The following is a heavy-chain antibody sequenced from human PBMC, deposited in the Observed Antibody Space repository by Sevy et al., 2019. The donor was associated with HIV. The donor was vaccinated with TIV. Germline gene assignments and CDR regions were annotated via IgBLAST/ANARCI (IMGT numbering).Heavy chain of an antibody. D-gene: IGHD2-8*01. Sequence: GGSLRLSCAASGFTFRSYSMNWVRQAPGKGLEWISSISTESTYIYYADSVKGRFTISRDNAKNSLFLQMNSLRAEDTAVYYCARINCTNGVCFQGYYYYAMDVWGQGTTVTVSS. CDR1: GFTFRSYS. CDR3: ARINCTNGVCFQGYYYYAMDV. J-gene: IGHJ6*02. CDR2: ISTESTYI. V-gene: IGHV3-21*01.